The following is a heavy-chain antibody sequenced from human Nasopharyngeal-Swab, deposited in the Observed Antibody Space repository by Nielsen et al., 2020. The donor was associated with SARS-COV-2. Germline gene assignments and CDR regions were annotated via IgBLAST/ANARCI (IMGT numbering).Heavy chain of an antibody. V-gene: IGHV4-61*08. CDR1: GGSISSGGYS. CDR3: ASDSSGYLFNYGMDV. J-gene: IGHJ6*02. D-gene: IGHD3-22*01. Sequence: SETLSLTCAVSGGSISSGGYSWSWIRQPPGKGLEWIGYIYYSGSTNYNPSLKSRVTISVDTSKNQFSLKLSSVTAADTAVYYCASDSSGYLFNYGMDVWGQGTTVTVSS. CDR2: IYYSGST.